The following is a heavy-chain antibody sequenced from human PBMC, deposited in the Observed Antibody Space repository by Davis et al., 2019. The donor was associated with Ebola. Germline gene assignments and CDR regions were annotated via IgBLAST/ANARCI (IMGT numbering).Heavy chain of an antibody. CDR1: GYTFTGYY. CDR3: ARDPTTIFGVVTLDY. J-gene: IGHJ4*02. V-gene: IGHV1-2*06. CDR2: INPYSGGT. D-gene: IGHD3-3*01. Sequence: ASVKVSCKASGYTFTGYYMHWVRQAPGQGLEWVGRINPYSGGTNYAQKFQGRVTMTRDTSISTAYMELSRLRSDDTAVYYCARDPTTIFGVVTLDYWGQGTLVTVSS.